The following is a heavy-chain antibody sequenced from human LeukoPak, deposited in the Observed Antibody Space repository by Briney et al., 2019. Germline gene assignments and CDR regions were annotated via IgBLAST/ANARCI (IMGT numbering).Heavy chain of an antibody. Sequence: AASVKVSCKASGFTLTNSFIHWVRQGPGQGLEWMGIIDSGAGNASYAQKFQGRLTMTRDTSTSTVYMEMSRLTSDDTALYFCTGADDQEFDHWGQGTPVIVSS. V-gene: IGHV1-46*01. J-gene: IGHJ4*02. CDR1: GFTLTNSF. CDR2: IDSGAGNA. D-gene: IGHD3-3*01. CDR3: TGADDQEFDH.